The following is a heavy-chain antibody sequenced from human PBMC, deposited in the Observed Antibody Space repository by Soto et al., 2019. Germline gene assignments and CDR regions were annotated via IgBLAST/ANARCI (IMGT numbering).Heavy chain of an antibody. V-gene: IGHV3-30*18. CDR1: GFVFSNYG. Sequence: QVQVVESGGGVVQPGRSLRLSCAASGFVFSNYGMHWVRQAPGKGLEWVAVISNDGNDEYYIDSVKVRFTISRDNSKNTLYLQMNTLNTEDTALYYCAKDIHSGRHHLEADYWVQGPLVTVSS. CDR2: ISNDGNDE. D-gene: IGHD1-26*01. J-gene: IGHJ4*02. CDR3: AKDIHSGRHHLEADY.